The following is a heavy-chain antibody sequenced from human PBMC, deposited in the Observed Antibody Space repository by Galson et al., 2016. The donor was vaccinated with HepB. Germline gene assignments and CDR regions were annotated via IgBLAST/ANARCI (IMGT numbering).Heavy chain of an antibody. V-gene: IGHV4-39*01. J-gene: IGHJ4*02. CDR1: GGSISSSTYY. CDR3: ARHSGVSSVSYQGIDY. CDR2: IYYSGST. D-gene: IGHD1-26*01. Sequence: SETLSLTCTVSGGSISSSTYYWAWIRQPPGKGLEWIGSIYYSGSTSYYPSLKSRVTISVDTSKNQFSLNLSSVTAADTAVYYCARHSGVSSVSYQGIDYWGQGPRVTVSS.